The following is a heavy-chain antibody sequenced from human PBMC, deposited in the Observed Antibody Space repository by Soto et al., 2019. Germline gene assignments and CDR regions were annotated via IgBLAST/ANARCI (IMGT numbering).Heavy chain of an antibody. Sequence: ASVKVSCKASGYTFISYAMHWVRQAPGQRLEWMGWINTDNGNTKYSQRFQGRVTITRDTSATTAYMELRSLRFEDTAVYYWARENGITLTTFDNWGQGNLVTV. CDR2: INTDNGNT. V-gene: IGHV1-3*04. CDR1: GYTFISYA. J-gene: IGHJ4*02. CDR3: ARENGITLTTFDN. D-gene: IGHD4-17*01.